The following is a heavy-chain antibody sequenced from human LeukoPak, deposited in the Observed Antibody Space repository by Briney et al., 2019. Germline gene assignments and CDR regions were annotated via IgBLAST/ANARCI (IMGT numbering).Heavy chain of an antibody. J-gene: IGHJ4*02. D-gene: IGHD3-22*01. CDR3: ATDSSSYYLPLFDH. CDR2: INPNTGGA. V-gene: IGHV1-2*02. Sequence: GASVKVSCKASGYPFTYYDIHWVRQAPGQGLEWMGWINPNTGGANYAQKFQGRVTMTRDTSISTAYMELSRLRSDDTAVYYCATDSSSYYLPLFDHWGQGTPVTVSS. CDR1: GYPFTYYD.